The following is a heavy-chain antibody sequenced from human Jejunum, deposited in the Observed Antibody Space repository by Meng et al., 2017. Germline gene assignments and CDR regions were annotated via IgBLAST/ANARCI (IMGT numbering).Heavy chain of an antibody. Sequence: QLQLQESGPGLVKPSETLSLSCSVSGGSISTNSYWWAWIRQPPGKGLEWIGYIYHSGSTDYNPSLKSRVTISVDTSKNQFSLKLSSVTAADTAVYYCARGHQVDPWGPGTLVTVSS. J-gene: IGHJ5*02. V-gene: IGHV4-30-4*08. CDR3: ARGHQVDP. D-gene: IGHD2-2*01. CDR2: IYHSGST. CDR1: GGSISTNSYW.